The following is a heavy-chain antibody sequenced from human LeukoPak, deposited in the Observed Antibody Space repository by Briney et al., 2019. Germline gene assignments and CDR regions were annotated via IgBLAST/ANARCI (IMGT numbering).Heavy chain of an antibody. D-gene: IGHD2-15*01. CDR2: ISAYNGNT. CDR3: ARDGVRGYCSGGSCYAYFDY. V-gene: IGHV1-18*01. J-gene: IGHJ4*02. CDR1: GYTFTSYG. Sequence: ASVKVSCKASGYTFTSYGISWVRQAPGQGLEWMGWISAYNGNTNYAQKLQGRVTMTIDTSTSTAYMELRRLRSDDTAVYYCARDGVRGYCSGGSCYAYFDYWGQGTLVTVSS.